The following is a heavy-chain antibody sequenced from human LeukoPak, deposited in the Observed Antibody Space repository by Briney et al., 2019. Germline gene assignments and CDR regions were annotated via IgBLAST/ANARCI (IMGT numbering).Heavy chain of an antibody. CDR3: ARRFYSDYNVN. J-gene: IGHJ4*02. Sequence: SETLSLNCAVYGGSFSGYYWSWIRQPPGKGLEWIGEINHSGSTNYNPSLKSRVTISVDTSKKQVSLKLNSVTAADTALYFCARRFYSDYNVNWGQGTLVTVSS. V-gene: IGHV4-34*01. D-gene: IGHD3-16*01. CDR1: GGSFSGYY. CDR2: INHSGST.